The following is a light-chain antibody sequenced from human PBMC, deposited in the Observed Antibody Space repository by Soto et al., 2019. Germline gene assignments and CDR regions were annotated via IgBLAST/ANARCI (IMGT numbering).Light chain of an antibody. J-gene: IGKJ4*01. CDR3: QQYGNSPIT. CDR1: QSVSNY. CDR2: DAS. Sequence: EVLWTQCPAARYLSPGCRSRCSRRASQSVSNYLAWYQQKPGQAPRLLIYDASTRATGVTDRFSGSGSGTDFTPTISRLQPEDFSLDYCQQYGNSPITFGGGTKVDIK. V-gene: IGKV3-20*01.